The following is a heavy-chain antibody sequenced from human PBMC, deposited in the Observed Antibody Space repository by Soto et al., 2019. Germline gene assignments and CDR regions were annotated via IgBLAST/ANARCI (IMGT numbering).Heavy chain of an antibody. V-gene: IGHV1-18*01. Sequence: QVQLEQSGAEVKKPGDSMKVSCKASGYTFTTYGISWVRQAPGQGLEWMGWINGYKGNTDYPQKLQGRVTMTTDTSTSTADMALRSLRSDDTAVYYCAREGSAPYYYYGMDVWGQGTTVTVSS. CDR1: GYTFTTYG. CDR3: AREGSAPYYYYGMDV. J-gene: IGHJ6*02. CDR2: INGYKGNT. D-gene: IGHD6-19*01.